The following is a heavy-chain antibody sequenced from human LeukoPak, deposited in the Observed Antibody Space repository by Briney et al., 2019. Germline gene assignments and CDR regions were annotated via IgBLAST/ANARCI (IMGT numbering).Heavy chain of an antibody. D-gene: IGHD6-13*01. J-gene: IGHJ4*02. CDR3: ARRVAAAALDY. CDR1: GFTFSSYT. CDR2: ISYDGTNK. V-gene: IGHV3-30-3*01. Sequence: GGSLRLSCAASGFTFSSYTMHWPRHATVKRLEGVVVISYDGTNKYYIDTVKGRFTISRDNSKNTLYLQMNSLRDEDTAVYYCARRVAAAALDYWGQGTLVTVSS.